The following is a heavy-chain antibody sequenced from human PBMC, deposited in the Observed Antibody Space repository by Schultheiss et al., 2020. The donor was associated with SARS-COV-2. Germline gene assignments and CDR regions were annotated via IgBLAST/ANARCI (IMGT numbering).Heavy chain of an antibody. J-gene: IGHJ3*02. CDR2: ISGSGGST. D-gene: IGHD3-16*01. CDR3: ARGGGGEDAFDI. V-gene: IGHV3-23*01. Sequence: GGSLRLSCAASGFTFSSYPMSWVRQAPGKGPEWVSVISGSGGSTYYADSVKGRFTISRDNSKNTLYLQMNSLRAEDTAVYYCARGGGGEDAFDIWGQGTMVTVSS. CDR1: GFTFSSYP.